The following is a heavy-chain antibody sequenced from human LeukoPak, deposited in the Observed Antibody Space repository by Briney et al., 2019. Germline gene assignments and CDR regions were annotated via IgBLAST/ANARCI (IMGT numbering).Heavy chain of an antibody. V-gene: IGHV4-39*07. J-gene: IGHJ5*02. CDR2: IYHSGST. CDR1: GGSISSSSYY. CDR3: ARDIVVVPAAMMGMTNWLDP. D-gene: IGHD2-2*01. Sequence: SETLSLTCTVSGGSISSSSYYWGWIRQPPGKGLEWIGSIYHSGSTYYNPSLKSRVTISVDTSKNQFSLKLSSVTAADTAVYYCARDIVVVPAAMMGMTNWLDPWGQGTLVTVSS.